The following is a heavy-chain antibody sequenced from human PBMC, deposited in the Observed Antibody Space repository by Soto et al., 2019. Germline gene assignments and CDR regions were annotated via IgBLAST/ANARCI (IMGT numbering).Heavy chain of an antibody. Sequence: EVQLVESGGGLIQPGGSLRLSCVASGFTFSNYWMGWVRQAPGKGLEWVANIRLDGGDKRDLDSVKGRFTISRDNAQNSLYLQMNSLRAEDTAVYYCARIDCGGNCYSRSWYFDIWGRGTLVTVSS. V-gene: IGHV3-7*03. J-gene: IGHJ2*01. CDR1: GFTFSNYW. D-gene: IGHD2-21*02. CDR3: ARIDCGGNCYSRSWYFDI. CDR2: IRLDGGDK.